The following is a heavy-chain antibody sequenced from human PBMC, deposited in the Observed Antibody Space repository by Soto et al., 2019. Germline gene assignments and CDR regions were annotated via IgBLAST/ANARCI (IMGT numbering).Heavy chain of an antibody. J-gene: IGHJ5*02. CDR3: ASLQTAFAWFDP. Sequence: GESLKISFKGTGYNCKNYGIAWVREMPGKDLEWMGLIYPGGSDTRYNPSFQGQVTIPAHKAINSGFLQWSSLKASDSGIYYSASLQTAFAWFDPWGQGTLVTVSS. CDR2: IYPGGSDT. CDR1: GYNCKNYG. D-gene: IGHD3-16*01. V-gene: IGHV5-51*01.